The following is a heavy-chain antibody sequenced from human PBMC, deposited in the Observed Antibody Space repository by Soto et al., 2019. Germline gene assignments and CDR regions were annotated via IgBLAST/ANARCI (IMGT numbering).Heavy chain of an antibody. CDR3: ARDTRTGYCSGVSCYYYGMDV. CDR1: GFTFNNFA. D-gene: IGHD2-15*01. V-gene: IGHV3-21*01. J-gene: IGHJ6*02. CDR2: ISSNENYI. Sequence: PGESLKISCEASGFTFNNFAMNWVRQAPGKGLEWVSSISSNENYIYYADSVRGRFTISRDNAKNSLHLQMNSLRAEDTAVYYCARDTRTGYCSGVSCYYYGMDVWGQGTTVTSP.